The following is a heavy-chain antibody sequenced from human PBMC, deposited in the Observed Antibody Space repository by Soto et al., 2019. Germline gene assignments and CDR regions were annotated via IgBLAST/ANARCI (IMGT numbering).Heavy chain of an antibody. CDR2: ISGSGGST. V-gene: IGHV3-23*01. J-gene: IGHJ1*01. CDR3: AKDQYSSGWYEYFQH. Sequence: PGGSLRLSCAASGFTFSSYAMSWVRQAPGKGLEWVSAISGSGGSTYYADSVKGRFTISRDNSKNTLYLQMNSLRAEDTAVYYCAKDQYSSGWYEYFQHWGQGTLVTVSS. CDR1: GFTFSSYA. D-gene: IGHD6-19*01.